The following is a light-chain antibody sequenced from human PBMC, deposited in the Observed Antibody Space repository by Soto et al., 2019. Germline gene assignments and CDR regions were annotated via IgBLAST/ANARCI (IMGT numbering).Light chain of an antibody. V-gene: IGKV1-9*01. CDR1: QGISSY. J-gene: IGKJ4*01. CDR3: QHLNGYLALT. Sequence: DIPLTQSPSFLYASVGDRVTITCRASQGISSYLAWYQQKPGRAPKLLIYDASTLQSGVPSRFSGSRSGTEFPLPINSLQPEDFATYYYQHLNGYLALTFGGGTKVEIK. CDR2: DAS.